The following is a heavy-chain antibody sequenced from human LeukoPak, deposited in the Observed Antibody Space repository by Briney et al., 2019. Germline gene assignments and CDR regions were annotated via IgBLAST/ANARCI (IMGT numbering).Heavy chain of an antibody. CDR1: GFIFSSYG. V-gene: IGHV3-30*02. Sequence: PGGSLRLSCAASGFIFSSYGMHWVRQAPGKGLEWVAFIRYDGSNKYYADSVKGRFTISRDNSKNTLYLQMNSLRAEDTAVYYCARDRYYYDSSGPKDAFDIWGQGTMVTVSS. D-gene: IGHD3-22*01. CDR2: IRYDGSNK. J-gene: IGHJ3*02. CDR3: ARDRYYYDSSGPKDAFDI.